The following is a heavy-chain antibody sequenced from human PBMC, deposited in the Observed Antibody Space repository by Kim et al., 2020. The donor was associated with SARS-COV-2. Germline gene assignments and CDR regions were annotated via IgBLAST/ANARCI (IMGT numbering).Heavy chain of an antibody. Sequence: GESLKISCKGSGYSFTSYWISWVRQMPGKGLEWMGRIDPSDSYTNYSPSFQGHVTISADKSISTAYLQWSSLKASDTAMYYCARHMRYIAVADYWGQGTLVTVSS. CDR3: ARHMRYIAVADY. CDR2: IDPSDSYT. V-gene: IGHV5-10-1*01. J-gene: IGHJ4*02. D-gene: IGHD6-19*01. CDR1: GYSFTSYW.